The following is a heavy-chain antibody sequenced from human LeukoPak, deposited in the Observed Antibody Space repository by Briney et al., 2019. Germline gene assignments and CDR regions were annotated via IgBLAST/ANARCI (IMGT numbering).Heavy chain of an antibody. V-gene: IGHV4-59*01. CDR3: ARVAGIHIVVERRAFDI. J-gene: IGHJ3*02. Sequence: SETLSLTCTVSGGSISSYYWSWIRQPPGKGLEWIGYIYYSGSTNYNPSLKSRVTISVDTSKNQFSLKLSSVTAADTAVYYCARVAGIHIVVERRAFDIWGQGTMVTVSP. CDR1: GGSISSYY. CDR2: IYYSGST. D-gene: IGHD2-21*01.